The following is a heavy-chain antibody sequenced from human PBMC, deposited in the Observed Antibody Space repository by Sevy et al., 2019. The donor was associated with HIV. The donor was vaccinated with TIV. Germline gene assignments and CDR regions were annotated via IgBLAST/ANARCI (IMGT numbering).Heavy chain of an antibody. D-gene: IGHD4-17*01. J-gene: IGHJ4*02. CDR2: IYHTGPT. CDR1: GGSISSGLYS. Sequence: SETRSLTCAVSGGSISSGLYSWNWIRHPPGKGLEWIGYIYHTGPTYYNPSLKSRVTISVDRSKNQFSLRLSSVTAADTAVYYCARDSGDYPYYFDHWGQGTLVTVSS. V-gene: IGHV4-30-2*01. CDR3: ARDSGDYPYYFDH.